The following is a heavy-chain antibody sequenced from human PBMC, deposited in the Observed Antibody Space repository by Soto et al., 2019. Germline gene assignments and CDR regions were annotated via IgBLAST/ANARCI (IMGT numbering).Heavy chain of an antibody. Sequence: EVQLLESGGGLVQPGESLRLSCEASGFTFSSYAMSWVRQSPGKGLEWVSVMSGSDASTYYADSVKGRFTISRDNSKNTLYLQMNSLRAEDTAVYYCAKRSSSSTFDYWGQGTLVTVSS. CDR2: MSGSDAST. D-gene: IGHD6-6*01. CDR3: AKRSSSSTFDY. V-gene: IGHV3-23*01. CDR1: GFTFSSYA. J-gene: IGHJ4*02.